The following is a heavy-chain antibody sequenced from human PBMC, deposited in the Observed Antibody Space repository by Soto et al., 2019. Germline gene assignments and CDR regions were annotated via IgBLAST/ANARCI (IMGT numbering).Heavy chain of an antibody. D-gene: IGHD5-12*01. J-gene: IGHJ5*02. CDR2: ISSNGGST. CDR3: VKDEGRGGGYVGRNWFDP. CDR1: GFTFSSYA. V-gene: IGHV3-64D*06. Sequence: PGGSLRLSCSASGFTFSSYAMHWVRQAPGKGLEYVSAISSNGGSTYYADSVTGRFTISRDNSEKTLYLQMSSLRAGATFVYYCVKDEGRGGGYVGRNWFDPWGQGTLVTVSA.